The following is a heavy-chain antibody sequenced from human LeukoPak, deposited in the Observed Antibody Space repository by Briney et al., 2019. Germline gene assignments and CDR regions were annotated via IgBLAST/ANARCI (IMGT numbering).Heavy chain of an antibody. J-gene: IGHJ4*02. D-gene: IGHD2-21*02. CDR3: ARRVTHFDY. V-gene: IGHV4-34*01. CDR1: GGSFSGYY. Sequence: SETLSLTCAVYGGSFSGYYWSWIRQPPGKGLEWIGEINHSGSTNYNPSLKSRVTISVDTSKNQLSLKLSSVTAADTAVYYCARRVTHFDYWGQGTLVTVSS. CDR2: INHSGST.